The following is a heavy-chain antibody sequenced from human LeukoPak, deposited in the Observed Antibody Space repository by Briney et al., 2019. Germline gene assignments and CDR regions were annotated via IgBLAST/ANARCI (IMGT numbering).Heavy chain of an antibody. V-gene: IGHV5-51*01. D-gene: IGHD1-26*01. J-gene: IGHJ4*02. Sequence: GESLQISCQGSGYSFTSYWIGWVRQMPGKGLEWMGIIYPGDSDTRYSPSFQGQVTISADKSISTAYLQWSSLRASDTAMYYCARGGRGGSYYDPLDYWGQGTLVTVSS. CDR3: ARGGRGGSYYDPLDY. CDR2: IYPGDSDT. CDR1: GYSFTSYW.